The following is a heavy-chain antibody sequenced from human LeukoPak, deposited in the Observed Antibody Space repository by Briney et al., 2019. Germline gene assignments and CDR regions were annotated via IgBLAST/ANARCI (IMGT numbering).Heavy chain of an antibody. CDR3: AKDRVAGYSYGERFDY. CDR1: GFTFSSYA. Sequence: GGSLRLSCAASGFTFSSYAMSWVRQAPGKGLEWVSAISGSGGSTYYADSVKGRFTISRDNSKNTLYLQMNSLRAEDTAVYYCAKDRVAGYSYGERFDYWGQGTLVTVSS. D-gene: IGHD5-18*01. J-gene: IGHJ4*02. V-gene: IGHV3-23*01. CDR2: ISGSGGST.